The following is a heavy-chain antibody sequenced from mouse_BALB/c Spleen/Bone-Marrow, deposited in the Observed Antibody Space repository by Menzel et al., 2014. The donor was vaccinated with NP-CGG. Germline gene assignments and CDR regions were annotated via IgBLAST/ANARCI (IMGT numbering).Heavy chain of an antibody. CDR2: INPYNGGT. V-gene: IGHV1-18*01. CDR1: GYSFTGYT. CDR3: AREATTGYYFDY. Sequence: VQLKQSGPELVKPGASMKISCRASGYSFTGYTMNWVKQSHGKNLEWIGLINPYNGGTNYNQKFKDKATLTVDKSSSTAYMELLSLTSEDSAVYYCAREATTGYYFDYWCQGTTLTVSS. J-gene: IGHJ2*01. D-gene: IGHD1-1*01.